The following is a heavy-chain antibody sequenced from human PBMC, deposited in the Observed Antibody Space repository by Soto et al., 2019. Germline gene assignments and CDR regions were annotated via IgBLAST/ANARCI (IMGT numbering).Heavy chain of an antibody. Sequence: GGSLRLSCAASTFTFSSYGIHWVRQAPGKGLEWVAVISFDGRNKYYADPVKGRFTISRDNSKHTLYLQMNSLRADDTAVYYCVKNRGAGSLSNWFDPWGQGTLVTVSS. V-gene: IGHV3-30*18. D-gene: IGHD1-26*01. CDR2: ISFDGRNK. CDR3: VKNRGAGSLSNWFDP. CDR1: TFTFSSYG. J-gene: IGHJ5*02.